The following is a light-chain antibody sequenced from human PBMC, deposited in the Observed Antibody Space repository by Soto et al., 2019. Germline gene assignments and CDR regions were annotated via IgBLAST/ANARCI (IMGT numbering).Light chain of an antibody. J-gene: IGLJ3*02. Sequence: QSALTQPASVSGSPGQSITISCTGTSSDVGGYNYVSWYQQHPAKAPKHMIYEVSNRPSGVSHRFSGSKSGNTASLTISGLQAEDEADYYCFSYTTSSTLVFRGGTKLTVL. CDR3: FSYTTSSTLV. V-gene: IGLV2-14*01. CDR2: EVS. CDR1: SSDVGGYNY.